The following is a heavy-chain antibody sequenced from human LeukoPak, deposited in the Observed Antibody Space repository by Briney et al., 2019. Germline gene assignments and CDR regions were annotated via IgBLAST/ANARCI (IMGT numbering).Heavy chain of an antibody. D-gene: IGHD6-13*01. CDR3: ASSGSSSSWLSY. V-gene: IGHV3-21*01. CDR1: GFTFSSYT. Sequence: GGSLRLSCAASGFTFSSYTVNWVRQAPGKGLEWVSSISSSSTYIDYADSVKGRFTISRDNAKKSLYLQMNSLRVEDTGVYYCASSGSSSSWLSYWGQGTLVTVSS. CDR2: ISSSSTYI. J-gene: IGHJ4*02.